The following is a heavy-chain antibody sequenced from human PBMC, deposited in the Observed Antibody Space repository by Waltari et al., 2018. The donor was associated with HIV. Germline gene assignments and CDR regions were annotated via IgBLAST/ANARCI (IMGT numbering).Heavy chain of an antibody. D-gene: IGHD3-10*01. J-gene: IGHJ5*01. CDR1: GFTLREYA. Sequence: QVQLVESGGGVVEPGKSLRLYCEASGFTLREYALPWVRQAPGTGLEWVTIISSDGSNQYYADSVKGRFTISRDNSKNTLSLQVNSLKTEDTAVYYCAKDAYGGHPKNWFDSWGQGTLVTVSS. V-gene: IGHV3-30*18. CDR3: AKDAYGGHPKNWFDS. CDR2: ISSDGSNQ.